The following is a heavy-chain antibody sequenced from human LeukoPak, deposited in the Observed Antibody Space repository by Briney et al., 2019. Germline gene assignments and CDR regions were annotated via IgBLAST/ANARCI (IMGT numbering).Heavy chain of an antibody. CDR1: GYTFTSYD. Sequence: ASVKVSCKASGYTFTSYDINWVRQAPGQGLEWMGWISAYNGNTNYTQKLQGRVTMTTDTSTSTAYMELRSLRSDDTAVYYCARRMVIPAFDIWGQGTMVTVSS. J-gene: IGHJ3*02. D-gene: IGHD4-23*01. V-gene: IGHV1-18*01. CDR3: ARRMVIPAFDI. CDR2: ISAYNGNT.